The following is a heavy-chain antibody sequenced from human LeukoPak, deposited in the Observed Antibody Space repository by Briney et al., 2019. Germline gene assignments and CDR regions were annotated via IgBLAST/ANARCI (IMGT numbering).Heavy chain of an antibody. CDR1: GDSISNYY. Sequence: SETLSLTCTVSGDSISNYYWSWIRQPPGKGLEWIGYIYYSGSTNYNPSLKSRVTISVDTSKNQFSLKLSSVTAADTAVYYCARGGSYSGNYYFDYWGQGTLVTVSS. J-gene: IGHJ4*02. D-gene: IGHD1-26*01. CDR3: ARGGSYSGNYYFDY. V-gene: IGHV4-59*01. CDR2: IYYSGST.